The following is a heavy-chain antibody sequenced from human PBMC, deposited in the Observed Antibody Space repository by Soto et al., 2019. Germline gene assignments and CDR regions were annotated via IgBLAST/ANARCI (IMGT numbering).Heavy chain of an antibody. J-gene: IGHJ6*02. D-gene: IGHD1-26*01. CDR1: GYTFTSYG. V-gene: IGHV1-18*04. Sequence: QVQLVQSGAEVKTPGASVKVSCKASGYTFTSYGISWVRQAPGQGLEWMGWISAYNGNTNYAQKLQGRVTMTTDTSTSTAYMELRSLRSDDTAVYYCARDGEGATHYYYYGMDVWGQGTTVTVSS. CDR3: ARDGEGATHYYYYGMDV. CDR2: ISAYNGNT.